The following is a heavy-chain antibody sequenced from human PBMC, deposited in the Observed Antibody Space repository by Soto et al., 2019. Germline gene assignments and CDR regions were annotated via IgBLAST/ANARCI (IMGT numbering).Heavy chain of an antibody. V-gene: IGHV3-23*01. J-gene: IGHJ4*02. CDR3: AKIAEAVAGTVYGY. Sequence: GGSLRLSCGASGFTFSSDAMGWVRQAPGKGLEWVSAISGSGGSTYHADSVKGRFTISRDNSKNTLYLQMNSLRAEDTAVYYCAKIAEAVAGTVYGYWGQGTLVTVSS. CDR1: GFTFSSDA. D-gene: IGHD6-19*01. CDR2: ISGSGGST.